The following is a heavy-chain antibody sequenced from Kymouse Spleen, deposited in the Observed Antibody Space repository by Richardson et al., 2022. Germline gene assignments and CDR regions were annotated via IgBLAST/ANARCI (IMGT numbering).Heavy chain of an antibody. V-gene: IGHV4-34*01. CDR2: INHSGST. CDR1: GGSFSGYY. CDR3: ARGPLRLGELSNYYYGMDV. Sequence: QVQLQQWGAGLLKPSETLSLTCAVYGGSFSGYYWSWIRQPPGKGLEWIGEINHSGSTNYNPSLKSRVTISVDTSKNQFSLKLSSVTAADTAVYYCARGPLRLGELSNYYYGMDVWGQGTTVTVSS. D-gene: IGHD3-16*02. J-gene: IGHJ6*02.